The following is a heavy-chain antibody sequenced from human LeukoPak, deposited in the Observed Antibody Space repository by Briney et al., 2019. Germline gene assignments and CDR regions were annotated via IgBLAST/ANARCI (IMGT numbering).Heavy chain of an antibody. Sequence: ASVKVSCKASGYTFTSYDINWVRQAPGQGLEWMGWMNPNSGNTVYAQKFQGRVTMTRNTSISTAYMELSSLRSEDTAVYYCARGEGSSGSNDDYWGQGTLVTVSS. J-gene: IGHJ4*02. CDR1: GYTFTSYD. D-gene: IGHD6-19*01. V-gene: IGHV1-8*01. CDR3: ARGEGSSGSNDDY. CDR2: MNPNSGNT.